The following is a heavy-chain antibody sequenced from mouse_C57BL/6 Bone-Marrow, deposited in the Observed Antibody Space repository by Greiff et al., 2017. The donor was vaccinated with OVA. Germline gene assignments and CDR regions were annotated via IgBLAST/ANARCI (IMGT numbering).Heavy chain of an antibody. CDR3: ARRAFYWFAY. CDR2: INPNNGGT. V-gene: IGHV1-18*01. CDR1: GYTFTDYN. J-gene: IGHJ3*01. Sequence: VQLKQSGPELVKPGASVKIPCKASGYTFTDYNMDWVKQSHGKSLEWIGDINPNNGGTIYNQKFKGKATLTVDKSSSTAYMELRSLTSEDTAVYYCARRAFYWFAYWGQGTLVTVSA.